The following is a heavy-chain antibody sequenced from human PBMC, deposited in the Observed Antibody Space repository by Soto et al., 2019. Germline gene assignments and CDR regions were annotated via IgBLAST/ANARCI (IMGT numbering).Heavy chain of an antibody. V-gene: IGHV3-23*01. CDR1: GFTFSSYA. CDR2: VSIGGST. CDR3: AKRRGAGGHFDY. J-gene: IGHJ4*02. Sequence: GGSLGLSCAASGFTFSSYAMGWVRQGPGKGLEWVAVVSIGGSTHYADSVRGRFTISRDNSKNTLSLQMNSLTAEDTAVYFCAKRRGAGGHFDYWGQGAMVTVSS. D-gene: IGHD2-15*01.